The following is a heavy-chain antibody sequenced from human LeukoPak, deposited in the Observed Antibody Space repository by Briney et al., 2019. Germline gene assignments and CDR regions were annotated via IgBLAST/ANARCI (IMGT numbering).Heavy chain of an antibody. CDR2: ISAYNGNT. Sequence: APVKVSCKASGYTFTSYGISWVRQAPGQGLEWMGWISAYNGNTDYAQKLQGRVTMTTGTSTSTAYMELRSLRSDDTAVYYCARDPGENWFDPWGQGTLVTVSS. J-gene: IGHJ5*02. V-gene: IGHV1-18*01. CDR3: ARDPGENWFDP. CDR1: GYTFTSYG. D-gene: IGHD3-10*01.